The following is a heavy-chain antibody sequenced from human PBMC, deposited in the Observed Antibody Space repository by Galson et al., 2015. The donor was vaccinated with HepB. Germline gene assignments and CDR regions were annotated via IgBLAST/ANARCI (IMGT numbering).Heavy chain of an antibody. J-gene: IGHJ4*02. D-gene: IGHD3-22*01. CDR2: IYPGDSDT. CDR1: GYSFTSYW. Sequence: QSGAEVTKPGESLKISCKGSGYSFTSYWIGWVRRMPGKGLEWMGIIYPGDSDTRYSPSFQGQVTISADKSISTAYLQWSSLTASDTAMYYCARLEGGYYDSSGYLGLWGQGTLVTVSS. V-gene: IGHV5-51*03. CDR3: ARLEGGYYDSSGYLGL.